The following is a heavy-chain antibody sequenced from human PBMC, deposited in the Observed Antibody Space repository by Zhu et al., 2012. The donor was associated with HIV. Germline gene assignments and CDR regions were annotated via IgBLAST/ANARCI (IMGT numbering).Heavy chain of an antibody. CDR1: GDSISSSNHY. J-gene: IGHJ4*02. D-gene: IGHD3-16*01. CDR3: ARRDVGDSYGYGFYFDY. Sequence: QVQLQESGPGLVKPSETLSLTCTVSGDSISSSNHYWGWIRQPPGKGLEWIGNVYYSGNTYYNPSLKSRVTMSVDTSKNQLSLTLSSVTAADTAVYYCARRDVGDSYGYGFYFDYWGQGTLVHRLL. CDR2: VYYSGNT. V-gene: IGHV4-39*07.